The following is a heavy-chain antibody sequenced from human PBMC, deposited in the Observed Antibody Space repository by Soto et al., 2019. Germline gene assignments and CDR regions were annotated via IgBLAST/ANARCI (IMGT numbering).Heavy chain of an antibody. CDR1: GFTFSNYA. CDR2: VTGRSSST. V-gene: IGHV3-23*01. CDR3: TKHLPSKKNHRRWADAFHI. J-gene: IGHJ3*02. D-gene: IGHD3-16*01. Sequence: EVRLLESGGGLVQPGGSLRLSCVASGFTFSNYAMSWVRQAPGKGLEWVSVVTGRSSSTYYADSVEGRFIISRDNSRNTLFLQMNSLGAEDTAVYYCTKHLPSKKNHRRWADAFHIWGQGTSLPVSS.